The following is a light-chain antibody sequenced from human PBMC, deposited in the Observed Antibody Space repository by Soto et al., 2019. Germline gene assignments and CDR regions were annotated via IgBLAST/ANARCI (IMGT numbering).Light chain of an antibody. CDR3: QQTYSVTLT. J-gene: IGKJ5*01. Sequence: SGVSSRFSGSGSGTDFTLAICSLQPEDLAVYYCQQTYSVTLTFGQGTRLEIK. V-gene: IGKV1-39*01.